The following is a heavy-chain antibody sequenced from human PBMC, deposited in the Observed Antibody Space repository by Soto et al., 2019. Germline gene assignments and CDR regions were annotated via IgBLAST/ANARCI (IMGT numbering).Heavy chain of an antibody. CDR2: INSYNGDT. V-gene: IGHV1-18*01. Sequence: ASVKVSCKASGYTFTSYGIGWVRQAPGQGLEWMGWINSYNGDTNYAQKLQGRVTMTTDTSTSTAYMELRTLRSDDTAVYYCAKDKEPDGAWDFDYWGLGTLVTVSS. D-gene: IGHD4-17*01. CDR1: GYTFTSYG. J-gene: IGHJ4*02. CDR3: AKDKEPDGAWDFDY.